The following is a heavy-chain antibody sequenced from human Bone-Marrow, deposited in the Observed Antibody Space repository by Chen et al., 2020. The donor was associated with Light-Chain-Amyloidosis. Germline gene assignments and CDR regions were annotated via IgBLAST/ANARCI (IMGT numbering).Heavy chain of an antibody. D-gene: IGHD5-12*01. CDR2: IYPDDSDA. Sequence: EVQLEQSGPEVKKPGESLKISCKGSGYTFPNYWIGWVRQMPGKGLEWMGVIYPDDSDARDSPSVAGQVTISADKSITPAYLQWRSLTSSDTAMYYCARRRDGYNFDYWGQGTLVTVSS. V-gene: IGHV5-51*01. J-gene: IGHJ4*02. CDR3: ARRRDGYNFDY. CDR1: GYTFPNYW.